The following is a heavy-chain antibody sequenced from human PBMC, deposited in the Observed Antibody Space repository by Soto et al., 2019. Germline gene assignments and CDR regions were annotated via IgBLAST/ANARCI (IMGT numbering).Heavy chain of an antibody. Sequence: GSLRLSCPASGFTFSSYEMNWVRQAPGKGLEWVSYISSSGSTIYYAESVKGQFTISRDNAKNSLYLQMNSLRAEDTAVYYCSREGVGATFLAYWGQGTLVTVSS. CDR2: ISSSGSTI. D-gene: IGHD1-26*01. V-gene: IGHV3-48*03. CDR1: GFTFSSYE. CDR3: SREGVGATFLAY. J-gene: IGHJ4*02.